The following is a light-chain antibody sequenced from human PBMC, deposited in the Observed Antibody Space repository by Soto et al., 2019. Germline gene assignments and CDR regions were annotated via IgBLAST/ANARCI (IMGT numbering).Light chain of an antibody. CDR2: EDS. V-gene: IGLV6-57*04. CDR1: SGSIASNY. CDR3: QSFDISNVV. Sequence: NFMLTQPHSVLESPGKTVTISCTRSSGSIASNYVQWYQQRPGSAPTPVIYEDSQRPSGVPDRFSGSIDSSSNSASLTISRLKTEDEADYYCQSFDISNVVFGGGTKLTVL. J-gene: IGLJ2*01.